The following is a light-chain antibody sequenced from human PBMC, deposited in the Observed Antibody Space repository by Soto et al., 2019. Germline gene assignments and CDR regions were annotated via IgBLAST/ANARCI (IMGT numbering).Light chain of an antibody. V-gene: IGLV1-47*01. CDR1: SSNIGSNY. J-gene: IGLJ2*01. CDR2: SNS. Sequence: QSVLTQPPSASGTPGQRVTISCSGGSSNIGSNYAYWYRQLPGTTPKLLIYSNSQQPSWVPARCSCANSGTTASLAISGLRYEDEADYYCATWDDSLRGVLFGGGTKLTVL. CDR3: ATWDDSLRGVL.